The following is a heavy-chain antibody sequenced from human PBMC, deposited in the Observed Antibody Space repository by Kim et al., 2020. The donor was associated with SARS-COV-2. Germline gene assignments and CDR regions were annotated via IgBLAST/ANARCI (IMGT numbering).Heavy chain of an antibody. D-gene: IGHD3-10*01. Sequence: SGPTLVKPTQTLTLTCTFSGFSFSTSGVGVGWIRQPPGKALEWLALIYWDDDKRYSPSLKSRISITKDTANNQVVLTLTNMDPVDTATYYCAHRRGGAWFKPNNWFDPWGQGTHVIVSS. V-gene: IGHV2-5*02. CDR1: GFSFSTSGVG. CDR3: AHRRGGAWFKPNNWFDP. J-gene: IGHJ5*02. CDR2: IYWDDDK.